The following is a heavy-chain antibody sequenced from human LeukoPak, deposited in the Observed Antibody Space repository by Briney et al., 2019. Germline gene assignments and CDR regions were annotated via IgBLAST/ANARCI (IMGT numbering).Heavy chain of an antibody. CDR2: ISSSSNYI. CDR3: ARDGPWDY. V-gene: IGHV3-21*01. CDR1: GFTFSSYS. Sequence: PGGSLRLSCAASGFTFSSYSMNWVRQAPGKGLEWVSSISSSSNYIYYADSVKGRFTISRDNAKNSLYLHMNSLRAEDTAVYYCARDGPWDYWGQGTLVTDSS. J-gene: IGHJ4*02.